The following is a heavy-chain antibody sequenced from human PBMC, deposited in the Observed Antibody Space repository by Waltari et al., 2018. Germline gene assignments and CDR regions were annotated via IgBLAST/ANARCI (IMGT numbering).Heavy chain of an antibody. Sequence: QLQLQESGPGLVKPSETLSLTCTVSGGSISSYYWSWIRQPPGKGLEWIGYIYYSGSTNYNPSLKSRVTISVDTSKNQFSLKLSSVTAADTAVYYCARTYGSGPLDYWGQGTLVTVSS. CDR3: ARTYGSGPLDY. D-gene: IGHD3-10*01. CDR2: IYYSGST. J-gene: IGHJ4*02. CDR1: GGSISSYY. V-gene: IGHV4-59*01.